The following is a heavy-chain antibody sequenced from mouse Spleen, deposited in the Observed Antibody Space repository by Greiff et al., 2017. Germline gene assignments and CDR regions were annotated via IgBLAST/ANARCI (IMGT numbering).Heavy chain of an antibody. J-gene: IGHJ4*01. CDR1: GYTFTSYW. CDR2: IDPSDSYT. Sequence: QVQLQQSGAELVKPGASVKLSCKASGYTFTSYWMQWVKQRPGQGLEWIGEIDPSDSYTNYNQKFKGKATLTVDTSSSTAYMQLSSLTSEDSAVYYCARGGSYYGSSFNYYAMDYWGQGTSVTVSS. CDR3: ARGGSYYGSSFNYYAMDY. D-gene: IGHD1-1*01. V-gene: IGHV1-50*01.